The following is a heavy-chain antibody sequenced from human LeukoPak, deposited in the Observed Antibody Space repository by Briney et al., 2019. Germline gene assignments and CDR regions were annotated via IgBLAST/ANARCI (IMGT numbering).Heavy chain of an antibody. CDR3: AKGRQRWDFWSGYYDC. CDR2: INSDGSST. D-gene: IGHD3-3*01. CDR1: GFTFSSYW. Sequence: GGSLRLSCAASGFTFSSYWMHWVRQAPGKGLVWVSRINSDGSSTSYADSVKGRFTISRDNSKNTLYLQMNSLRAEDTAVYYCAKGRQRWDFWSGYYDCWGQGTLVTVSS. J-gene: IGHJ4*02. V-gene: IGHV3-74*01.